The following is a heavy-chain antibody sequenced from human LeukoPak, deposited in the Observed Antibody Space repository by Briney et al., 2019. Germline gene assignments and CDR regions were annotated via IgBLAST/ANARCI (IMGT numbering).Heavy chain of an antibody. CDR1: GGSFSGYY. CDR2: INHSGST. D-gene: IGHD3-10*01. Sequence: SETLSLTCAVYGGSFSGYYWSWIRQPPGKGLEWIGEINHSGSTNYNPSLKSRVTISVDTSKNQFSLKLSSVTAADTAVYYCASPGEPGEAGKYYFDYWGQGTLVTVSS. V-gene: IGHV4-34*01. J-gene: IGHJ4*02. CDR3: ASPGEPGEAGKYYFDY.